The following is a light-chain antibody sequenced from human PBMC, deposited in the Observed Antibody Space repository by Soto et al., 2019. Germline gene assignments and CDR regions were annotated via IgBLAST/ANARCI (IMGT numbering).Light chain of an antibody. CDR3: QQRSNWPPVT. V-gene: IGKV3-11*01. CDR1: QSVSSY. J-gene: IGKJ4*01. Sequence: EIVLTQSPATLSLSPGERATLSCRASQSVSSYLAWYQQKPGQAPRLLIYDASNRATGIPARFSGSGSGTDFTLTISSLEPEDFALYYCQQRSNWPPVTFGGVTKVEIK. CDR2: DAS.